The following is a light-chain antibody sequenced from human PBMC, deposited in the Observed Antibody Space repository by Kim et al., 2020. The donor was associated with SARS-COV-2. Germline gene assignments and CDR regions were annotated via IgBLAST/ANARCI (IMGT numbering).Light chain of an antibody. V-gene: IGLV1-40*01. CDR3: QSWDRSLSVSL. Sequence: HTVTISGTWSGPKIRAGMEVPWYRPLPGPAPKLLIYGTTARPSGVPDRFSGSKSGTSASLAITGLQADDEADYYCQSWDRSLSVSLFGGGTQLTVL. CDR2: GTT. J-gene: IGLJ2*01. CDR1: GPKIRAGME.